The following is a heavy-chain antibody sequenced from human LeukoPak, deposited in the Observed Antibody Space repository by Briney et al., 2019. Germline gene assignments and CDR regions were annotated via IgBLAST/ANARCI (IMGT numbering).Heavy chain of an antibody. J-gene: IGHJ6*02. CDR3: ARDGGSGIRYDNYIYYGMDV. V-gene: IGHV3-7*03. D-gene: IGHD3-16*01. CDR1: GFTFSTYW. Sequence: GGSLRLSCAASGFTFSTYWMGWVRQAPGKGLEWVANIKRDGSEKFQVDSVKGRFTISRDNSKNTVVLQMDSLRVEDTAVYFCARDGGSGIRYDNYIYYGMDVWGQGTTVTVSS. CDR2: IKRDGSEK.